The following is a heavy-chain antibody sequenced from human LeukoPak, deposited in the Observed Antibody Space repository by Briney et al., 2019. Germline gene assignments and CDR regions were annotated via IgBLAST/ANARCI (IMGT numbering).Heavy chain of an antibody. V-gene: IGHV1-69*04. CDR3: ARAAHYYDSSGYYPPRDYAMDV. Sequence: SVEVSCKASGGTFSSYAISWVRQAPGQGLGWMGRIIPILGIANYAQKFQGRVTITADKSTSTAYMELSSLRSEDTAVYYCARAAHYYDSSGYYPPRDYAMDVWGQGTTVTVSS. J-gene: IGHJ6*02. CDR1: GGTFSSYA. D-gene: IGHD3-22*01. CDR2: IIPILGIA.